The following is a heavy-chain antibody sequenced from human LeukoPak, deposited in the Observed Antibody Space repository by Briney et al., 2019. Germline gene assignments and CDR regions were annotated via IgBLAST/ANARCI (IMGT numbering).Heavy chain of an antibody. CDR2: IKSKTDGATT. CDR1: GFTFGNAW. V-gene: IGHV3-15*01. D-gene: IGHD1-26*01. CDR3: TTDGVGVEGATYDN. J-gene: IGHJ4*02. Sequence: GGSLRLSCAASGFTFGNAWMTWVRQAPGKGLEWVGRIKSKTDGATTDYAAPVKGRFTISRDDSENTLYLQMNSLKTEDTAVYYCTTDGVGVEGATYDNWGQGTLVSVSS.